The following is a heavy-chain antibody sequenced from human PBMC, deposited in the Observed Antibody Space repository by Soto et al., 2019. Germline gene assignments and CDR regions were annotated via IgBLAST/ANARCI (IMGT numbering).Heavy chain of an antibody. CDR3: ARDIGSGWYY. CDR2: ISSSSSYI. CDR1: GFTFSSYS. Sequence: GGSLRLSCAASGFTFSSYSMNWVRQAPGKGLEWVSSISSSSSYIYYADSVKGRFTISRDNAKNSLYLQMNSLRAEDTAVYSCARDIGSGWYYWGQGTLVTVSS. V-gene: IGHV3-21*01. J-gene: IGHJ4*02. D-gene: IGHD6-19*01.